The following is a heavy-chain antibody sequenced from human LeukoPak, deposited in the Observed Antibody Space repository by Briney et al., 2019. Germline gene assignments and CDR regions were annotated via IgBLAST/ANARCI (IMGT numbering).Heavy chain of an antibody. CDR1: GFTVSSNY. D-gene: IGHD3-22*01. J-gene: IGHJ4*02. V-gene: IGHV3-66*02. Sequence: GGSLRLSCAASGFTVSSNYMSWVRQAPGKRLEWVSVIYSGGSTYYADSVKGRFTISRDNSKNTLYLQMNSLRAEDTAVYYCARVRTGYDSSGYPIDYWGQGTLVTVSS. CDR2: IYSGGST. CDR3: ARVRTGYDSSGYPIDY.